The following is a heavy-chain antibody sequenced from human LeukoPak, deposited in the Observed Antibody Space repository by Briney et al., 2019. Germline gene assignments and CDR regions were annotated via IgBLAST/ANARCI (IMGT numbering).Heavy chain of an antibody. CDR1: GYTFNHHG. D-gene: IGHD5-12*01. CDR2: ISCYNGDT. J-gene: IGHJ4*02. CDR3: ARDPSNSAGYHAHFDS. V-gene: IGHV1-18*01. Sequence: SVKVSCKASGYTFNHHGISWVRQAPGQGLEWMGWISCYNGDTMYAQNVQGRVTMTTDTSTRTAYIELRSLRSDDTAMYYCARDPSNSAGYHAHFDSWGQGTLVTVSS.